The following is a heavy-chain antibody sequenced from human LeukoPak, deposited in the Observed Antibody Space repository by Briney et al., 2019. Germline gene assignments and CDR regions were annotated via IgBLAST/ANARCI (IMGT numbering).Heavy chain of an antibody. CDR3: ANLIVGAPYYYYGMDV. J-gene: IGHJ6*02. V-gene: IGHV3-23*01. CDR1: GFTFSSYA. D-gene: IGHD1-26*01. Sequence: PGGSLRLSCAASGFTFSSYAMSWVRQAPGKGLEWVSAISGSGGSTYYADSVKGRFTISRDNSKNTLYLQMNSLRAEDTAVYYCANLIVGAPYYYYGMDVWGQGTTVTVSS. CDR2: ISGSGGST.